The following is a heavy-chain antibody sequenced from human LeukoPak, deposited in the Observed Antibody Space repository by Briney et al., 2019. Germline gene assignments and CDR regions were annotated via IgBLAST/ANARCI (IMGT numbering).Heavy chain of an antibody. V-gene: IGHV1-18*01. CDR3: ARVLRPRYYYDSSGYYKDAFDI. CDR2: ISAYSGHT. J-gene: IGHJ3*02. Sequence: GASVKVSCKASGYSFTNYGIGWLRQAPGQGLEWLGWISAYSGHTNYAQKLQGRVTMTTDTSTSTAYMELRGLRSDDTAVYYCARVLRPRYYYDSSGYYKDAFDIWGQGTMVTVSS. CDR1: GYSFTNYG. D-gene: IGHD3-22*01.